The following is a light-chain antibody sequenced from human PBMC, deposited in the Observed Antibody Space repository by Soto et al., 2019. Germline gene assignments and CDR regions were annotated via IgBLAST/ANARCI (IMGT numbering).Light chain of an antibody. V-gene: IGKV3-20*01. CDR1: QSVRSN. CDR2: GAS. J-gene: IGKJ1*01. Sequence: EIALPQSPATLSVSPWESATLSCRASQSVRSNLAWYHQKPGQAPRLLIYGASSRAAGIPDRFSGSGSATAFTLTTSRLQPEDFAVYYGQQYGSSLPWTFGQGTKVDIK. CDR3: QQYGSSLPWT.